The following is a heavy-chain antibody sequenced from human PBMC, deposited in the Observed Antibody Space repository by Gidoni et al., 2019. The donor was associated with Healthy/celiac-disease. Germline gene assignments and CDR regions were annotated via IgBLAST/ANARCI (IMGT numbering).Heavy chain of an antibody. Sequence: QVQLVESGGGVVQPGRSLRLSCAASGFTFSRYGMHWVRQAPGKGLEWVAVLWYDGSNKYYADSVKGRFTISRDNSKNTLYLQMNSLRAEDTAVYYCARDRGEQQSPGALDYWGQGTLVTVSS. V-gene: IGHV3-33*01. D-gene: IGHD3-10*01. CDR1: GFTFSRYG. CDR2: LWYDGSNK. CDR3: ARDRGEQQSPGALDY. J-gene: IGHJ4*02.